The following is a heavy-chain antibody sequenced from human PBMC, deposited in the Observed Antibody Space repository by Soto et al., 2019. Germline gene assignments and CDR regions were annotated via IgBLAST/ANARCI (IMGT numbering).Heavy chain of an antibody. CDR2: ISGSGGST. D-gene: IGHD3-3*01. J-gene: IGHJ6*02. V-gene: IGHV3-23*01. Sequence: GGSLRLSCAASGFTFSSYAMSWVRQAPGKGLEWVSAISGSGGSTYYADSVKGRFTISRDNSKNTLYLQMNSLRAEDTAVYYYAKGLRFLEWLGHYYYGMDVWGQGTTVTVSS. CDR1: GFTFSSYA. CDR3: AKGLRFLEWLGHYYYGMDV.